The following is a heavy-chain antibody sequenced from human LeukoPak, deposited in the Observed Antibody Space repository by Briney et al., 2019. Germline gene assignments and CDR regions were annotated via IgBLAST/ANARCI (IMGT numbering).Heavy chain of an antibody. D-gene: IGHD4-11*01. Sequence: SVKVSCKASGGTFSSYAISWVRQAPGQGLEWMGRIIPILGIANYAQKFQGRVTITADKSTSTAYMELSSLRSEDTAVYYCARDGVDYTNQKFDYWGQGTLVTVSS. CDR2: IIPILGIA. J-gene: IGHJ4*02. V-gene: IGHV1-69*04. CDR3: ARDGVDYTNQKFDY. CDR1: GGTFSSYA.